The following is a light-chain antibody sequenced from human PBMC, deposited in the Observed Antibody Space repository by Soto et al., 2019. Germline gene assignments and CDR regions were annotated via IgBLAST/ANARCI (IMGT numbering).Light chain of an antibody. CDR3: NSYTTNYSWV. Sequence: QSALTQPASVSGSPGQSITISCTGTSSDIGGYNYVSWYQQHTGKAPKLTIYEVSNRPSGVSNRFSGSKSGNTASLTISGLQAEDEADYYCNSYTTNYSWVFGGGTKVTVL. V-gene: IGLV2-14*01. CDR2: EVS. J-gene: IGLJ3*02. CDR1: SSDIGGYNY.